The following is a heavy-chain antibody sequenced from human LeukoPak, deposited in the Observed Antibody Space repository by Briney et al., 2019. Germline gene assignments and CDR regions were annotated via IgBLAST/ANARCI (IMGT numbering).Heavy chain of an antibody. CDR1: GYTFTDYG. CDR2: ISTLYGNK. CDR3: ARARSRASTWYWDH. Sequence: ASVKVSCKASGYTFTDYGINWVRQAPGQGPEWMGWISTLYGNKNFAQKFQGRVTMTLDTSTSTAYLELASLTSDDSAIYYCARARSRASTWYWDHWGQGTLVTVSS. D-gene: IGHD2-8*02. V-gene: IGHV1-18*01. J-gene: IGHJ4*02.